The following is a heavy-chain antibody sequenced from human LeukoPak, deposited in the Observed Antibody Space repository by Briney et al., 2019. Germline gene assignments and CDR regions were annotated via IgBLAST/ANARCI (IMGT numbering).Heavy chain of an antibody. Sequence: KPSETLSLTCTVSGGSISSDNFYWNWIRQPAGKGLEWIGRIYTSGSANYNPSLKSRVTISLDPSENQFSLKLSSVTAADSAVYYCAREAFDWFLDFWGQGTLVTVSS. V-gene: IGHV4-61*02. CDR3: AREAFDWFLDF. CDR2: IYTSGSA. CDR1: GGSISSDNFY. J-gene: IGHJ4*02. D-gene: IGHD3-9*01.